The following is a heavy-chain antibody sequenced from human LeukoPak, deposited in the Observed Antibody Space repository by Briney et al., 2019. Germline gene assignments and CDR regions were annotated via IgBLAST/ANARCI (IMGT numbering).Heavy chain of an antibody. CDR2: IDYSGSP. J-gene: IGHJ6*02. CDR3: ARFNYFDSSDYFSYYYGMDV. V-gene: IGHV4-61*01. CDR1: GGSVSSGSYY. Sequence: PSETLPLTCTVSGGSVSSGSYYWSWIRQPPGKGLEWIGYIDYSGSPNYNPSLKSRLAISVDTSKNQFSLKLSSVSAADTAVYYCARFNYFDSSDYFSYYYGMDVWGQGTTVTVSS. D-gene: IGHD3-22*01.